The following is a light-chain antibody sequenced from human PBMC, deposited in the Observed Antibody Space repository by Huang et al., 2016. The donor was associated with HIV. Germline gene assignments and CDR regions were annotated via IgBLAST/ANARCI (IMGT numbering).Light chain of an antibody. CDR1: QSLLHSNGYNY. CDR2: LGS. Sequence: DAVVTQSQLSLPVTPGEPASISCRSSQSLLHSNGYNYLDWYVQKPGHSPHLLIYLGSNRASGVPDRFSGSGSGTDFTLKISRVEAEDVGVYYCMQALQTPVFGPGTKVDIK. CDR3: MQALQTPV. V-gene: IGKV2-28*01. J-gene: IGKJ3*01.